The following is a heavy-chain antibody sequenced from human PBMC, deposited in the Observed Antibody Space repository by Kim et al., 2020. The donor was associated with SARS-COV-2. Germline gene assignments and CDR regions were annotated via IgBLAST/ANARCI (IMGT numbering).Heavy chain of an antibody. J-gene: IGHJ6*02. CDR3: AKDLFRSVTTSSGYYGMDV. CDR1: GFTFSSYA. Sequence: GGSLRLSCAASGFTFSSYAMSWVRQAPGKGLEWVSVIYSGGSSTYYADSVKGRFTISRDNSKNTLYLQMNSLRAEDTAVYYCAKDLFRSVTTSSGYYGMDVWGQGTTVTVSS. CDR2: IYSGGSST. V-gene: IGHV3-23*03. D-gene: IGHD4-17*01.